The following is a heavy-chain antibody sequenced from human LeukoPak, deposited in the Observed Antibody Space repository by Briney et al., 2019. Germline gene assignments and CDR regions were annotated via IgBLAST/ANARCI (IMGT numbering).Heavy chain of an antibody. D-gene: IGHD3-16*02. J-gene: IGHJ4*02. CDR1: GFTFSSYA. V-gene: IGHV3-23*01. CDR2: ISGRVIST. CDR3: TTDYYDYVWGSYRPDY. Sequence: PGGSLRLSCAASGFTFSSYAMSWVRQAPGEGLGWVSGISGRVISTYYADSVKGRFTISRDNSKNTLYLQMNSLRAEDTAVYYCTTDYYDYVWGSYRPDYWGQGTLVTVSS.